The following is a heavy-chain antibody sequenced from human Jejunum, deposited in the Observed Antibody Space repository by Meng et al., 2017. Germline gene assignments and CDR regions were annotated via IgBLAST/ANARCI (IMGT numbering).Heavy chain of an antibody. CDR3: ARGHFYYDSSGSNAFHI. CDR1: EISFSSYT. D-gene: IGHD3-22*01. Sequence: GGSLRLSCAASEISFSSYTMHWVRHAPGKGLEWVALITYDGSDKKYADSVKGRFTISRDNSKNTLFLEMNSLSAEDTALYSCARGHFYYDSSGSNAFHIWGQGTMVTVSS. V-gene: IGHV3-30*01. CDR2: ITYDGSDK. J-gene: IGHJ3*02.